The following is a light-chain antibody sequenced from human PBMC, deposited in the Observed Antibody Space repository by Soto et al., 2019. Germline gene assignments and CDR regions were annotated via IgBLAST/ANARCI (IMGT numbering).Light chain of an antibody. CDR3: LQDYSWPWT. Sequence: AIQMTRPPSSLYASVGHRLTITFRATQAGSNYVGWYQQKPGKAPKFLIYGAFSLETGIPSRFSGSGYGTEFTLTINSLLPEDFATYFCLQDYSWPWTFGQGTKVEV. J-gene: IGKJ1*01. CDR1: QAGSNY. CDR2: GAF. V-gene: IGKV1-6*01.